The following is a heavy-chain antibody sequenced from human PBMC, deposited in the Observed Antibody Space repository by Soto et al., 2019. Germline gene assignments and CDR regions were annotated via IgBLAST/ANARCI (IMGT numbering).Heavy chain of an antibody. D-gene: IGHD3-16*01. Sequence: QVQLVESGGGVVQPGRSLRLSCAASGFTFSSYGMHWVRQAPGKGLEWVAVIRYDGSNKYYADSVKGRFTISRDNSKNTLYLQMNSLRAEDTAVYYCARVRGSNVDYWGQGTLVTVSS. CDR3: ARVRGSNVDY. CDR1: GFTFSSYG. J-gene: IGHJ4*02. CDR2: IRYDGSNK. V-gene: IGHV3-33*01.